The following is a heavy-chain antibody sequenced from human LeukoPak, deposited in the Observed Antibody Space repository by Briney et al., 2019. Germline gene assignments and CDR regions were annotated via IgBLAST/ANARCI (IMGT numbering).Heavy chain of an antibody. CDR3: SKAAAGFDY. V-gene: IGHV3-21*01. J-gene: IGHJ4*02. D-gene: IGHD6-13*01. CDR1: GFTFSSYS. Sequence: PGGPLTLPCAAPGFTFSSYSMNGVRQAPGKGLEWVSSISSSSSCIYYADSVKGRFTISRDNAKNSLYLQMNSLRAEDTAVYYCSKAAAGFDYWGQGTLVTVSS. CDR2: ISSSSSCI.